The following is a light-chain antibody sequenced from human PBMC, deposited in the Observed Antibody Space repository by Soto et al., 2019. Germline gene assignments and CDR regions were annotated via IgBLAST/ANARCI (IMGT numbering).Light chain of an antibody. Sequence: VVTKPPATLSVSPGGRATLSCRVSQSVSSNLAWYPQKPGQAPRLLIYGASTRATGIPARFSGRGSGTEFTLTISILQSEDFAVYDCQQYNNWPTCGGVTKVDIK. CDR1: QSVSSN. V-gene: IGKV3-15*01. J-gene: IGKJ4*01. CDR3: QQYNNWPT. CDR2: GAS.